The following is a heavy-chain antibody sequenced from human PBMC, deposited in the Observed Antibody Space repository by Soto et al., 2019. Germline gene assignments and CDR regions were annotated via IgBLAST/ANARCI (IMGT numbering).Heavy chain of an antibody. J-gene: IGHJ4*02. Sequence: SLRLSCAASGFTFSSYSMNWVRQAPGKGLEWVSSISGSGNYTHYADFLRGRFTISRDNAKTSLYLQMNSLRAEDTAVYYCAREGINNYNEYYFDSWGQGTVVTVSS. CDR3: AREGINNYNEYYFDS. CDR2: ISGSGNYT. D-gene: IGHD4-4*01. V-gene: IGHV3-21*01. CDR1: GFTFSSYS.